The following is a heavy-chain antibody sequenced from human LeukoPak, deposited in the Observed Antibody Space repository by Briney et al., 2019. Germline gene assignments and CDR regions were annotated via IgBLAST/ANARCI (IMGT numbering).Heavy chain of an antibody. D-gene: IGHD5-18*01. Sequence: ASVKVSCKASGYTFTGYYMHWVRQAPGQGLEWMGWINPNSGATNYAQKFQGRVTMTRDTSISTAYMELSRLRSDDTAVYYCARVVDTATLFDYWGQGTLVTVSS. CDR3: ARVVDTATLFDY. V-gene: IGHV1-2*02. CDR2: INPNSGAT. J-gene: IGHJ4*02. CDR1: GYTFTGYY.